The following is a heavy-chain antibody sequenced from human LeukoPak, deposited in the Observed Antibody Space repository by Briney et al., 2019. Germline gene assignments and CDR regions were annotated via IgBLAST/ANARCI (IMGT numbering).Heavy chain of an antibody. CDR1: GFTFSRYG. Sequence: PGRSLRLSCAASGFTFSRYGMHWVRQALGKGLEWVADIWYDGSNKYYADSVKGRFTISRDNSKNTLYLQMNSLRAEDTAVYYCAKAMVRGVMGYYFDYWGQGTLVTVSS. CDR2: IWYDGSNK. D-gene: IGHD3-10*01. V-gene: IGHV3-33*06. J-gene: IGHJ4*02. CDR3: AKAMVRGVMGYYFDY.